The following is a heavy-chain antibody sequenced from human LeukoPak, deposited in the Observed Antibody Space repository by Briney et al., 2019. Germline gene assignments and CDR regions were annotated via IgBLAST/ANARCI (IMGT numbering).Heavy chain of an antibody. CDR3: AKVSGGGLYYDGMDV. Sequence: GGSLRLSCSASGFTFSSYAMHWVRQAPGKGLEYVSAISSNGGSTYYADSVKGRFTISRDNSKNTLYLQMNSLRAEDTAVYYCAKVSGGGLYYDGMDVWGQGTTVTVSS. V-gene: IGHV3-64*04. CDR1: GFTFSSYA. J-gene: IGHJ6*02. D-gene: IGHD1-14*01. CDR2: ISSNGGST.